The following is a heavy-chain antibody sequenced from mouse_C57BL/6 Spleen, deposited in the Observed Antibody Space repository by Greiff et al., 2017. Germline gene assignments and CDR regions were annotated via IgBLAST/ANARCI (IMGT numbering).Heavy chain of an antibody. Sequence: QVKLLQSGPGLVQPSQSLSITCTVSGFSLTSYGVHWVRQSPGKGLEWLGVIWSGGSTDYNAAFISRLSISKDNSKSQVFFNMNSLQSHDTAIYSCTRNATPQARFDYWGQGTIVTV. J-gene: IGHJ3*01. CDR2: IWSGGST. D-gene: IGHD3-2*02. CDR3: TRNATPQARFDY. CDR1: GFSLTSYG. V-gene: IGHV2-2*03.